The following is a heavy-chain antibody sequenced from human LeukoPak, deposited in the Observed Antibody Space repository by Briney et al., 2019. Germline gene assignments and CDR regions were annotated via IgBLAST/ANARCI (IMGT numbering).Heavy chain of an antibody. Sequence: GGSLRLSCAVSGFTISNYGMSWVRQAPGKGLEWVGRIKSKTDGGTTDYAAPVKGRFTVSRDDSKNTLYLQMNSLKTEDTAVYYCTTDGSSGYYEDFDYWGQGTLVTVSS. V-gene: IGHV3-15*01. CDR2: IKSKTDGGTT. D-gene: IGHD3-22*01. CDR3: TTDGSSGYYEDFDY. J-gene: IGHJ4*02. CDR1: GFTISNYG.